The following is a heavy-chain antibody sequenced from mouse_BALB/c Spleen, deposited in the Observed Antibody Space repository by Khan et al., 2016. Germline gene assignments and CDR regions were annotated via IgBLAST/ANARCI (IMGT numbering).Heavy chain of an antibody. CDR3: ARTDRRGYFDY. CDR1: GYTFSSYW. J-gene: IGHJ2*01. CDR2: ILPGSGST. Sequence: QVRLQQSGAELMKPGASVKISCKATGYTFSSYWIEWVKQRPGHGLEWIGEILPGSGSTNYHEMFRGKATFTADTSSTTAYMQLSSLTSQDSAVPYCARTDRRGYFDYWGKGTPLTVSS. V-gene: IGHV1-9*01.